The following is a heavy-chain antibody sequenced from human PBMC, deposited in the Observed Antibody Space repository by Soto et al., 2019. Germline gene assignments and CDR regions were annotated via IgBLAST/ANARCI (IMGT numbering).Heavy chain of an antibody. D-gene: IGHD3-10*01. CDR2: IYYSGST. CDR3: AGVQITMVRGVPFLGMDV. Sequence: QVQLQESGPGLVKPSETLSLTCTVSGGSISSYYWSWIRQPPGKGLEWIGYIYYSGSTNYNPSLKSRVTILVGRSKKQFSLKRSSVTAADPAVYYCAGVQITMVRGVPFLGMDVWGQGTTVAVSS. CDR1: GGSISSYY. V-gene: IGHV4-59*01. J-gene: IGHJ6*02.